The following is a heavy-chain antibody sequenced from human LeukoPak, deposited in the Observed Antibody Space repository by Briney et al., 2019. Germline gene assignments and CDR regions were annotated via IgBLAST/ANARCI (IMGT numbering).Heavy chain of an antibody. CDR1: GYSFTSYW. CDR2: IYPGDSDT. Sequence: PGESLKISCKGSGYSFTSYWIGWVRQMPGKGLEWMGIIYPGDSDTRYSPSFQGQVTISADKSISTAYLQWSSLKASDTAMYYCARHGRDSSGYYYVEDWFDPWGQGTLVTVSS. D-gene: IGHD3-22*01. V-gene: IGHV5-51*01. CDR3: ARHGRDSSGYYYVEDWFDP. J-gene: IGHJ5*02.